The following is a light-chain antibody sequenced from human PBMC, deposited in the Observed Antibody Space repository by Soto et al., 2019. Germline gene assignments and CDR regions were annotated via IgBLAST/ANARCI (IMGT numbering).Light chain of an antibody. CDR1: QSISTF. CDR2: AAS. V-gene: IGKV1-39*01. Sequence: DIQMTQSPSSLSASVGDRVTITCRASQSISTFLNWYQQKPGKAPKLLIYAASTLQAGVPSGFSGSGSGTDFTLTITSLQAEDVATYYCQQSYRTPYTFGQGNKLEIK. J-gene: IGKJ2*01. CDR3: QQSYRTPYT.